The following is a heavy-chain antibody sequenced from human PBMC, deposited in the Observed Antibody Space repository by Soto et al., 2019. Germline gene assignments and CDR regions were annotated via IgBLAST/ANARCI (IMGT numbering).Heavy chain of an antibody. CDR1: GFTFSSYA. Sequence: PGGSLRLSCAASGFTFSSYAMSWVRQAPGKGLEWVSAISGSGGSTYYADSVKGRFTISRDNSKNTLYLQMNSLRAEDTAVYYCAKDWSYYDFWSGYYRFYFDYWGQGTLVTVSS. D-gene: IGHD3-3*01. J-gene: IGHJ4*02. CDR2: ISGSGGST. CDR3: AKDWSYYDFWSGYYRFYFDY. V-gene: IGHV3-23*01.